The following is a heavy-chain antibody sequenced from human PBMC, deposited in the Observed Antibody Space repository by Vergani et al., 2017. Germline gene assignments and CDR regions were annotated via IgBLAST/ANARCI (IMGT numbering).Heavy chain of an antibody. CDR2: IIPIFGTA. Sequence: QVQLVQSGAEVKKPGSSVKVSCKASGGTFSSYAISWVRQAPGQGLEWMGGIIPIFGTANYAQKFQGRVTITAAESTSTAYMELSSLRSEDTAVYYCARANYYYDSSGLSVGAFDIWGQGTMVTVSS. V-gene: IGHV1-69*01. CDR3: ARANYYYDSSGLSVGAFDI. D-gene: IGHD3-22*01. J-gene: IGHJ3*02. CDR1: GGTFSSYA.